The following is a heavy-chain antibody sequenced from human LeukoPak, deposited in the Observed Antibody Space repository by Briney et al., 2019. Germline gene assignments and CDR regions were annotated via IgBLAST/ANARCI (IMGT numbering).Heavy chain of an antibody. J-gene: IGHJ4*02. CDR2: IDTDGSTT. CDR3: ATLNSFGNDY. Sequence: GSLRLACEASGFTFSIYTMNWVRQAPGKGPEWVSRIDTDGSTTTYADSVKGRFTISRDNAKNTVYLQINSLRAEDTAVYYCATLNSFGNDYWGQGVLVTVSS. D-gene: IGHD5-18*01. V-gene: IGHV3-74*01. CDR1: GFTFSIYT.